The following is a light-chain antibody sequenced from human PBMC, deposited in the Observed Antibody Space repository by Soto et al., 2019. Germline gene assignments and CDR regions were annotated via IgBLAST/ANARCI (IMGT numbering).Light chain of an antibody. J-gene: IGKJ5*01. CDR3: QQYDSSPA. V-gene: IGKV3-20*01. CDR1: QSVSSSY. CDR2: GAS. Sequence: EIVLTQSPGTLSLSPGERATLSCRASQSVSSSYLAWYQQKPGQAPRLLIYGASSRATGIPDRFSGSGSGTDFTLTISSLEPEDFAVYYCQQYDSSPAFGQGTRLAIK.